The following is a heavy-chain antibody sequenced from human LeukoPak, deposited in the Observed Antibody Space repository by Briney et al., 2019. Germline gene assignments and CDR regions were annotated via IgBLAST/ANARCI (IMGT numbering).Heavy chain of an antibody. CDR2: ISYDGSEK. CDR1: GFTFSSYA. CDR3: ARVGRGYSFNVYYFDY. D-gene: IGHD5-18*01. J-gene: IGHJ4*02. V-gene: IGHV3-30*04. Sequence: GGSLRLSCAASGFTFSSYAMHWVRQAPGKGLEWVALISYDGSEKYYADSVKGRFTISRDNSKITLYLQMNSLRPEDTAVYYCARVGRGYSFNVYYFDYWGQGTLVTVSS.